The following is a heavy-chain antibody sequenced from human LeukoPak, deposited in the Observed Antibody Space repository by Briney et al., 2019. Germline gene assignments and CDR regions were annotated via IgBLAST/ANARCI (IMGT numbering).Heavy chain of an antibody. J-gene: IGHJ2*01. CDR3: ARPIFLTGDWYFDL. V-gene: IGHV4-39*01. D-gene: IGHD7-27*01. CDR1: GGSIISSSYY. Sequence: KPSETLSLTCTVSGGSIISSSYYWGWIRQPPGKGLEWIGTIYYSGSTYYTPSLKSRVTISVDTSKNHFSLKLSSVTAADTAVYYCARPIFLTGDWYFDLWGRGTLVTVSS. CDR2: IYYSGST.